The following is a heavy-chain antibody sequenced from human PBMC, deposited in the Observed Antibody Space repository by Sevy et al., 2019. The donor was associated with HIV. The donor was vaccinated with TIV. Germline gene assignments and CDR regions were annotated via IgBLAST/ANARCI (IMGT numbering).Heavy chain of an antibody. CDR1: GFTFSNAW. Sequence: GGSLRLSCAAPGFTFSNAWMSWVRQAPGKGLEWVGRIKSKTDGGTTDYAAPVKGRFTISRDDSKNTLYLQMNSLKTEDTAVYYCTTFTMIVVVISDYWGQGTLVTVSS. D-gene: IGHD3-22*01. CDR3: TTFTMIVVVISDY. J-gene: IGHJ4*02. CDR2: IKSKTDGGTT. V-gene: IGHV3-15*01.